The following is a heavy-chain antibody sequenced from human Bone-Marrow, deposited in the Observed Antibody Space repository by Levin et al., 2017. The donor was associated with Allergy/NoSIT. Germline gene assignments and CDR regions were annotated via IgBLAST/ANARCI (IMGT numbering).Heavy chain of an antibody. V-gene: IGHV4-59*11. CDR1: GGSISGRY. CDR3: AKGIGDFDS. CDR2: IYYSGNT. J-gene: IGHJ4*02. Sequence: PSETLSLTCTVSGGSISGRYWSWIRQPPGKGLEWIGNIYYSGNTKYNPSLRGRVTISVDTSKNQFSLRLTFVGAADTAVYYCAKGIGDFDSWGQGTLVTVSS.